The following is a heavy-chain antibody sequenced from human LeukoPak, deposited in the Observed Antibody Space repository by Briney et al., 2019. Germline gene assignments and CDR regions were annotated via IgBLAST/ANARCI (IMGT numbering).Heavy chain of an antibody. J-gene: IGHJ4*02. CDR3: AREDAYYYGSGSYRIFDY. CDR1: GGSFSGYY. V-gene: IGHV4-34*01. CDR2: INHSGST. Sequence: PSETLSLTCAVYGGSFSGYYWSWIRQPPGKGLDWIGEINHSGSTNYNPSLKSRVTISVDTSKNQFSLKLSSVTAADTAVYYCAREDAYYYGSGSYRIFDYWGQGTLVTVSS. D-gene: IGHD3-10*01.